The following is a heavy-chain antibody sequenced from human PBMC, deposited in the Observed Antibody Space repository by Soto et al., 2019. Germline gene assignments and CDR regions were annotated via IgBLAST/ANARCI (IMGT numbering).Heavy chain of an antibody. V-gene: IGHV4-4*02. CDR2: XFPXXRT. J-gene: IGHJ5*02. Sequence: PXXTLSLTCAVSGGSISTSNWWSWVRQPPXXXXXXIXXXFPXXRTXXXXXXXTXXXXXXXTYKNKFSLNLSSVTAADTAVYYCARSVFPWGQGTMVTV. CDR3: ARSVFP. CDR1: GGSISTSNW.